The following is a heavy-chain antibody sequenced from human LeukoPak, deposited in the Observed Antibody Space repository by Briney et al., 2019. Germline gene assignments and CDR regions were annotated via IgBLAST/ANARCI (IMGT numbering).Heavy chain of an antibody. CDR1: GFTFSSYG. Sequence: GGSLRLSCAASGFTFSSYGMSWVRQIPGKGLEWVSAISGSDDGTYYADSVKGRFTISRDNSRNTLYLQMNTLRAEDTAVYFCAKSPVSSCRGSFCYPFDYWGQGNLVTVSS. CDR2: ISGSDDGT. J-gene: IGHJ4*02. D-gene: IGHD2-15*01. V-gene: IGHV3-23*01. CDR3: AKSPVSSCRGSFCYPFDY.